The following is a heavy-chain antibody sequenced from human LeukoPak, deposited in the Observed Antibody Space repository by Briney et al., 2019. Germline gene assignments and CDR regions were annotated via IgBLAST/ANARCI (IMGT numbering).Heavy chain of an antibody. Sequence: GGSLRLSCAASGFTSSSYGMHWVRQAPGNGLEWGAFIRYDGSNKYYADSVKGRFTISRDNSKNTLYLQMNSLRAEDTAVYYCAATPYYYGSGSFDYWGQGTLVTVSS. J-gene: IGHJ4*02. CDR2: IRYDGSNK. V-gene: IGHV3-30*02. D-gene: IGHD3-10*01. CDR1: GFTSSSYG. CDR3: AATPYYYGSGSFDY.